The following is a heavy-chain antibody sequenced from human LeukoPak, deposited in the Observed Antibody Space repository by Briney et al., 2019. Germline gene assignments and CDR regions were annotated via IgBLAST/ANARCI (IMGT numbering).Heavy chain of an antibody. J-gene: IGHJ5*02. Sequence: ASVKVSCKASGYTFTGYYMHWVRQAPGQGLEWMGWINPNSGGTNYAQKSQGRVTMTRDTSITTVYMEVNWLTSDDTAMYYCARADRLHGGPYLIGPWGQGTLVTVSS. CDR1: GYTFTGYY. D-gene: IGHD3-16*01. V-gene: IGHV1-2*02. CDR2: INPNSGGT. CDR3: ARADRLHGGPYLIGP.